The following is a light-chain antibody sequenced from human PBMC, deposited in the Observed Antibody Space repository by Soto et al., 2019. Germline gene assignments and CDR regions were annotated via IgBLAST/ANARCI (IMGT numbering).Light chain of an antibody. CDR2: DAS. Sequence: DILLTQSPATLYLSPGERATLSCRASQSFSGYLAWYQQKPGQAPRLLIYDASKRATGIPARFSGRGSGTDFTLTISSLELEDFAVYYCQQPSNWHPVITFGQGTRLEIK. J-gene: IGKJ5*01. CDR1: QSFSGY. V-gene: IGKV3-11*01. CDR3: QQPSNWHPVIT.